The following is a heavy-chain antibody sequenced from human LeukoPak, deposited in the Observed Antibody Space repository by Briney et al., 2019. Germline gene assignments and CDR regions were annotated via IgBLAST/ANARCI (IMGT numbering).Heavy chain of an antibody. D-gene: IGHD2/OR15-2a*01. CDR3: ARGLGISKDYFDY. CDR2: MYSGGSS. Sequence: SDTLSLTCVVSGGSITSTIYYSNWIRQPAGKGLEWIGRMYSGGSSDYNPSLKSRVTMSVDTSKNQLSLNLTSVTAADTAVYYCARGLGISKDYFDYWGQGTLVTVSS. J-gene: IGHJ4*02. CDR1: GGSITSTIYY. V-gene: IGHV4-61*02.